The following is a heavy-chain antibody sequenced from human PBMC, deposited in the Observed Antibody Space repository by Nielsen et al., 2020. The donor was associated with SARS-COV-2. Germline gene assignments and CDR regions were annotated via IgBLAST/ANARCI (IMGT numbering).Heavy chain of an antibody. Sequence: SETLSLTCAVSGASVSSHDWWTWVRQSPGKGLEWLGEVSHSGSTYYNPSLKSRVTISVDTSKNQFSLKLSSVTAADTAVYYCARGGEYYDILTGYRPPDYWGQGTLVTVSS. V-gene: IGHV4-4*02. CDR1: GASVSSHDW. CDR2: VSHSGST. D-gene: IGHD3-9*01. CDR3: ARGGEYYDILTGYRPPDY. J-gene: IGHJ4*02.